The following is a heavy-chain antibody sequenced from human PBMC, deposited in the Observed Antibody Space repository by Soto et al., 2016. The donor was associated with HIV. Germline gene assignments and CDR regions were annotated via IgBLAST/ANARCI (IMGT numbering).Heavy chain of an antibody. Sequence: QVQLVQSGPELKEPGASVKVSCKISGPSFPTFHIHWVREAPGQGLEWMGWINPNSGGTNYAQKFQGRVTMTRDTSISTAYMELSRLRSDDAAVYYCARDSAGSSSWYGDDAFDIWGQGTMVTVSS. J-gene: IGHJ3*02. CDR2: INPNSGGT. CDR1: GPSFPTFH. CDR3: ARDSAGSSSWYGDDAFDI. V-gene: IGHV1-2*02. D-gene: IGHD6-13*01.